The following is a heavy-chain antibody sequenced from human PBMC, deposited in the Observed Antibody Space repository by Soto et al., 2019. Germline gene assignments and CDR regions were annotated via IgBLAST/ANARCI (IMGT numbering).Heavy chain of an antibody. Sequence: EVQLVESGGVVVQPGGSLRLSCVASGFTFYDYWMNWVRQAPGKGLEWVAIINKDGSERYYVDSVKGRFTISRDNSENSLFLQMSSLRAEDTAREYGARDAPDGNDCDYWGQGTLVTVSS. CDR2: INKDGSER. V-gene: IGHV3-7*01. J-gene: IGHJ4*02. CDR3: ARDAPDGNDCDY. CDR1: GFTFYDYW. D-gene: IGHD2-21*02.